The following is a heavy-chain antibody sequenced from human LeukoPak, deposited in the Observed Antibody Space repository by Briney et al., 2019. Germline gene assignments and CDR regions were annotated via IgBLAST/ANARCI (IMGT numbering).Heavy chain of an antibody. CDR2: INTNTGNP. CDR1: GYTFTSYG. V-gene: IGHV7-4-1*02. CDR3: ARGDDVLTGYYKAGGAY. D-gene: IGHD3-9*01. J-gene: IGHJ4*02. Sequence: ASVKVSCKASGYTFTSYGISWVRQAPGQGLEWMGWINTNTGNPTYAQGFTGRFVFSLDTSVSTAYLQISSLKAEDTAVYYCARGDDVLTGYYKAGGAYWGQGTLVTVSS.